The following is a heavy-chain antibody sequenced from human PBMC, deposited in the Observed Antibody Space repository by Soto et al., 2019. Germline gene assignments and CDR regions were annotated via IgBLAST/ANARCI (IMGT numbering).Heavy chain of an antibody. V-gene: IGHV3-30*18. CDR1: GFTFTSHA. Sequence: GGSLRLSCAASGFTFTSHAMHWVRQTPGKGLEWAAAISYDEIDKKYASSVKGRFTISRDNSKNTLYLQMNSLRAEDTAVYYCAKDYGINYYGSGSPSWFDPWGQGTLVTVSS. CDR2: ISYDEIDK. CDR3: AKDYGINYYGSGSPSWFDP. D-gene: IGHD3-10*01. J-gene: IGHJ5*02.